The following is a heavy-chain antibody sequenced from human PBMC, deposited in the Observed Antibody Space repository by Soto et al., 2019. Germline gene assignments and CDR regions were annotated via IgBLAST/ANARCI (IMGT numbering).Heavy chain of an antibody. J-gene: IGHJ5*01. V-gene: IGHV4-30-2*01. Sequence: SETLSLTCTVSGGSISSGNFSWTWIRQPPGKGLEWIAYIFHTGSTFYNSSLKPRVSISVDRSKNQFSLKLKSVTETDTAVYYCALVKVGDVFRFNW. CDR1: GGSISSGNFS. CDR3: ALVKVGDVFRFNW. D-gene: IGHD3-3*01. CDR2: IFHTGST.